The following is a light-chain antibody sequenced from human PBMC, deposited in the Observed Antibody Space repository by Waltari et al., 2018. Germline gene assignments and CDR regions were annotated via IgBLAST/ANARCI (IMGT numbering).Light chain of an antibody. CDR1: QSISSW. V-gene: IGKV1-5*03. Sequence: IQMSQSPSTLSASVGVRVTITCRASQSISSWLAWYQQKPGKAPKLLIYKASSLESGVPSRFSGSGSGTEFTLTISSLQPDDFATYYCQQYNSYSRTFGQGTKLEIK. CDR3: QQYNSYSRT. J-gene: IGKJ2*01. CDR2: KAS.